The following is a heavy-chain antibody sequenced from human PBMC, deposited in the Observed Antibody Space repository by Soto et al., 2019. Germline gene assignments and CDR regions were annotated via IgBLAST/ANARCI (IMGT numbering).Heavy chain of an antibody. V-gene: IGHV4-34*01. J-gene: IGHJ6*02. D-gene: IGHD1-7*01. Sequence: SETLSLTCAVYGGSFSGYYWSWIRQPPGKGLEWIGEINHSGSTNYNPSLKSRVTISVDTSKNQFSLKLSSVTAADTAVYYCARVGAGTRGGYYYYYGMDVWGQGTTVTVSS. CDR2: INHSGST. CDR1: GGSFSGYY. CDR3: ARVGAGTRGGYYYYYGMDV.